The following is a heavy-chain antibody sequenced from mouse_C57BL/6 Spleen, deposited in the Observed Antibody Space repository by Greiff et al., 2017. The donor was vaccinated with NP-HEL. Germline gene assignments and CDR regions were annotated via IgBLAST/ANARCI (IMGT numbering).Heavy chain of an antibody. CDR3: AAGTWFAY. Sequence: QVQLQQPGAELVRPGTSVKLSCKASGYTFTSYWMHWVKQRPGQGLEWIGVIDPSDSYTNYNQKFKGKATLTVDTSSSTAYMQLSSLTSEDSAVYHCAAGTWFAYWGQGTLVTVSA. V-gene: IGHV1-59*01. CDR2: IDPSDSYT. D-gene: IGHD4-1*01. CDR1: GYTFTSYW. J-gene: IGHJ3*01.